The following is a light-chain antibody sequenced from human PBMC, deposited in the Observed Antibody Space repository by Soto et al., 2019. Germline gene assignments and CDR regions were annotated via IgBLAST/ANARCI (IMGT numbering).Light chain of an antibody. Sequence: QAALTQPASVSGSPGQSITISCTGISIDIGPYDYVSWYQQHPGKAPKLMIYEVTTRPAGVSHRFSGSKSGSTASLTISGLQAEDEADYYCSSYTRNTALVFGPGTKVTVL. CDR3: SSYTRNTALV. CDR1: SIDIGPYDY. J-gene: IGLJ1*01. CDR2: EVT. V-gene: IGLV2-14*01.